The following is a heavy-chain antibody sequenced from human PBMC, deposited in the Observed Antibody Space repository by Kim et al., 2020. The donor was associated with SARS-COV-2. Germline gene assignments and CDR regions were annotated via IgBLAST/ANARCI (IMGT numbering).Heavy chain of an antibody. J-gene: IGHJ5*02. CDR2: FDPEDGET. CDR1: GYTLTELS. V-gene: IGHV1-24*01. Sequence: ASVKVSCKVSGYTLTELSMHWVRQAPGKGLEWMGGFDPEDGETIYAQKFQGRVTMTEDTSTDTAYMELSSLRSEDTAVYYCATGRGIAVAPLGHTNWFDPWGQGTLAT. CDR3: ATGRGIAVAPLGHTNWFDP. D-gene: IGHD6-19*01.